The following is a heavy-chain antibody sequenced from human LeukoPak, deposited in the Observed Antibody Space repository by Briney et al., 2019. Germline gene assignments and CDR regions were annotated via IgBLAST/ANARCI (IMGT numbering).Heavy chain of an antibody. V-gene: IGHV4-59*08. CDR2: IYYSGST. CDR3: SRRGWLGSSWKPADY. CDR1: GGSINNYY. Sequence: PSETLSLTCSVSGGSINNYYGSWIRQPPGKGLEWIAYIYYSGSTNYNPSLKNPVTISVCTSKNQFSLMLSSVNVADTAVYYCSRRGWLGSSWKPADYWGQGTLVTVSS. J-gene: IGHJ4*02. D-gene: IGHD6-13*01.